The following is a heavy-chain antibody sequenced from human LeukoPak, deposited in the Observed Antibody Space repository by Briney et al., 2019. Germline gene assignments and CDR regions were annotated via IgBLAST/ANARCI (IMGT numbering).Heavy chain of an antibody. J-gene: IGHJ4*02. D-gene: IGHD4-17*01. CDR1: GFRFDDSA. Sequence: GGSLRLSCAGTGFRFDDSAMHWVRQAPGKGLEWVSGINANGDNIGYADSVKGRFMVSRDNAKSSLYLQMNSLRDEDTAVYYCARDYYGDYYFDHWGQGTLVPVSS. CDR2: INANGDNI. CDR3: ARDYYGDYYFDH. V-gene: IGHV3-9*01.